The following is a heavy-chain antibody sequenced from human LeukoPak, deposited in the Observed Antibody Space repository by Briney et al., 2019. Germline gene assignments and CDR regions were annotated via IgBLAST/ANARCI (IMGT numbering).Heavy chain of an antibody. CDR1: GGSFSGYY. Sequence: YPSETLSLTCAVYGGSFSGYYWSWIRQPPGKGLEWIGEINHSGSTNYNPSLKSRVTISVDTSKNQFSLKLSSVTAADTAVYYCARGPRGFDPWGQGTLVTVSS. CDR2: INHSGST. CDR3: ARGPRGFDP. V-gene: IGHV4-34*01. J-gene: IGHJ5*02.